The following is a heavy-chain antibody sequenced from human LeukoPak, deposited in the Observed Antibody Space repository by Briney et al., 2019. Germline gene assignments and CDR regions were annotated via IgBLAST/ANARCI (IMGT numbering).Heavy chain of an antibody. CDR1: GFTFSSYA. D-gene: IGHD5-24*01. J-gene: IGHJ4*02. CDR3: AKDDGADEGVFDY. Sequence: GGSLRLSCAASGFTFSSYAMSWVRQAPGTGLEWVSSITTSGSNTYYADSVKGRFTISRDNSKNTLYLQINSLRAEDTAVYYCAKDDGADEGVFDYWGQGTLVTVSS. V-gene: IGHV3-23*01. CDR2: ITTSGSNT.